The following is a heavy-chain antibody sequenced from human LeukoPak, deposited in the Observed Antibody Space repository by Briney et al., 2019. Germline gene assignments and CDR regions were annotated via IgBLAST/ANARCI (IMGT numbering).Heavy chain of an antibody. V-gene: IGHV1-8*01. CDR2: MNPNSGNT. Sequence: ASVKVSCKASGYTFTSYDINWVRQATGQGREWMGWMNPNSGNTGYAQKFQGRVTMTRNTSISTAYLELSSLRSEDTAVYYCARGLRGTGRNYYYYMDVWGKGTTVTVSS. CDR1: GYTFTSYD. J-gene: IGHJ6*03. CDR3: ARGLRGTGRNYYYYMDV. D-gene: IGHD3-16*01.